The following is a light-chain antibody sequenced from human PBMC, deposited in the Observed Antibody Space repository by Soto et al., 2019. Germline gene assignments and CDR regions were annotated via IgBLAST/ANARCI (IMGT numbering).Light chain of an antibody. CDR1: SSDVGGYDY. CDR2: EVN. CDR3: RSYSISTAYL. Sequence: ALTQPASVSGSPGQSITISCTGTSSDVGGYDYVSWYQLHPGKAPKLMVFEVNNRPSGVSYRFSGSKSGNTSSLTISGLQADDEADYFCRSYSISTAYLFGTGTKVTVL. J-gene: IGLJ1*01. V-gene: IGLV2-14*01.